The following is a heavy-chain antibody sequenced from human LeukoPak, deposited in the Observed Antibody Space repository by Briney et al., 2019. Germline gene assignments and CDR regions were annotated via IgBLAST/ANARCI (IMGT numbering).Heavy chain of an antibody. CDR2: FRHEGSNK. CDR1: GFTFSSYG. Sequence: GGALRLSCAASGFTFSSYGMHRGRPAPRKGVGGGAFFRHEGSNKYYADSVKGRFTISRDNSKNTLYLQMNSLRPEDTAVYYCAKDWGYKGGNYYTIDYWGQGTLVTVSS. V-gene: IGHV3-30*02. CDR3: AKDWGYKGGNYYTIDY. J-gene: IGHJ4*02. D-gene: IGHD1-26*01.